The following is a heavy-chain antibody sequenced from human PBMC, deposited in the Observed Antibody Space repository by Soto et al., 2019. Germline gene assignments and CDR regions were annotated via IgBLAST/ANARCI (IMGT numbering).Heavy chain of an antibody. V-gene: IGHV1-69*01. CDR3: ARSQGSSTSLAIYYYYYYGMDV. CDR2: IIPISGTA. Sequence: QVQLVQSGAEVKKPGSSLKVSCKASGVTFSSYAISWVRQAPGQGLEWMGGIIPISGTANYAQKFQGRVTITADESTSTAYMELSSLRSEDTAVYYCARSQGSSTSLAIYYYYYYGMDVWGQGTTVTVSS. CDR1: GVTFSSYA. D-gene: IGHD2-2*01. J-gene: IGHJ6*02.